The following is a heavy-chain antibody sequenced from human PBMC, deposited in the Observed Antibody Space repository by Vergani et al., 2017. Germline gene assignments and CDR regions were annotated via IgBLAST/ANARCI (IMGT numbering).Heavy chain of an antibody. CDR2: ISYDGSNK. J-gene: IGHJ4*02. D-gene: IGHD5-18*01. CDR1: GFTFSSYA. CDR3: ARDYTAMATLYFDY. Sequence: VQLVESGGGVVQPGRSLRLSCAASGFTFSSYAMHWVRQAPGKGLEWVAVISYDGSNKYYADSVKGRFTISRDNSKNTLYLQMNSLRAEDTAVYYCARDYTAMATLYFDYWGQGTLVTVSS. V-gene: IGHV3-30-3*01.